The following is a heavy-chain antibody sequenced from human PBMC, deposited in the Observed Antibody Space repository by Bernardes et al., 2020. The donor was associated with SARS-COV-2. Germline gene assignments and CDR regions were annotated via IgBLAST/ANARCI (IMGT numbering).Heavy chain of an antibody. V-gene: IGHV3-9*01. CDR2: ISWNSGSI. CDR3: AKDIYPFTHFLEWPEDAPNWFDP. CDR1: GFTFDDYA. J-gene: IGHJ5*02. Sequence: GGSLRLSCAASGFTFDDYAMHWVRQAPGKGLEWVSGISWNSGSIGYADSVKGRFTISRDNAKNSLYLQMNSLRAEDTALYYCAKDIYPFTHFLEWPEDAPNWFDPWGQGTLVTVSS. D-gene: IGHD3-3*01.